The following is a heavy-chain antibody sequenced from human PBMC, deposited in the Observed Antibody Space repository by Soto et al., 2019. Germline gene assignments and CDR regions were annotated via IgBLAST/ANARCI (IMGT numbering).Heavy chain of an antibody. V-gene: IGHV3-30*18. D-gene: IGHD2-15*01. CDR2: ISYDGSNK. J-gene: IGHJ4*02. CDR3: AKSPPGAVVAYFES. CDR1: GFTFSIYS. Sequence: AGGSLRLSCAASGFTFSIYSMHFVLHAPVKGLEWVAVISYDGSNKYYADSVKGRFTISRDNSKNTLYLQMNSLRAEDTAVYYCAKSPPGAVVAYFESWGLGTLVTVS.